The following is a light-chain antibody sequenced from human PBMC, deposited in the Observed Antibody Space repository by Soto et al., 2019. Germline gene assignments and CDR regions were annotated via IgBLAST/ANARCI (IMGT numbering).Light chain of an antibody. CDR3: QQYGSSPYT. CDR2: GAS. Sequence: EIVLTQSPGTLSLSPGERATLSCMTSQSVSYLAWYQQKPGQAPRLLIYGASSRPTGIPDRFSGSGSGTDFTLTISRLEPEDFAVYYCQQYGSSPYTFGLGTKVDIK. CDR1: QSVSY. J-gene: IGKJ2*01. V-gene: IGKV3-20*01.